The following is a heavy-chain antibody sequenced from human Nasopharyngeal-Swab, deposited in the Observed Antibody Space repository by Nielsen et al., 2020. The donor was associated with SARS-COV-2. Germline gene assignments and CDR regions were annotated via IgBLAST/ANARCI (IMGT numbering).Heavy chain of an antibody. V-gene: IGHV1-3*01. Sequence: ASVKVSCKASGYTFTSYAMHWVRQAPGQRLEWMGWINAGNGNTKYSQKFQGRVTITRDTSASTAYMELSSLRSEDTAVHYCGLLPPVYYYYGMDVWGQGTTVTVSS. CDR1: GYTFTSYA. CDR2: INAGNGNT. J-gene: IGHJ6*02. D-gene: IGHD3-22*01. CDR3: GLLPPVYYYYGMDV.